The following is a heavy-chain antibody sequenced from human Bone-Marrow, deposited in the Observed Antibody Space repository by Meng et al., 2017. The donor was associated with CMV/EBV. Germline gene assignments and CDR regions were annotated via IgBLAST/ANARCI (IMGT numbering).Heavy chain of an antibody. D-gene: IGHD4-17*01. CDR3: AINGAIYYGDPNFDY. V-gene: IGHV1-8*02. J-gene: IGHJ4*02. Sequence: ASVKVSCKASGYTFTGYYMHWVRQATGQGLEWMGWMNPNSGNTGYAQKFQGRVTMTRNTSISTAYMELSSLRSEDTAVYYCAINGAIYYGDPNFDYWGQGTRVTGSS. CDR2: MNPNSGNT. CDR1: GYTFTGYY.